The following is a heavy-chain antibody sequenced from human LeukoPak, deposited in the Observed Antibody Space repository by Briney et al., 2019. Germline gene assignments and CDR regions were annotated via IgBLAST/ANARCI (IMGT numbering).Heavy chain of an antibody. D-gene: IGHD3-3*01. CDR1: GYTFTGYY. V-gene: IGHV1-2*02. J-gene: IGHJ4*02. Sequence: ASVKVSCTASGYTFTGYYMHWVRQAPGQGLEWMGWINPNSGGTNYAQKFQGRGTMTRDTSISRAYMELSRLRSDDTAVYYCARGAPSEWLSSWGQGTLVTVSS. CDR2: INPNSGGT. CDR3: ARGAPSEWLSS.